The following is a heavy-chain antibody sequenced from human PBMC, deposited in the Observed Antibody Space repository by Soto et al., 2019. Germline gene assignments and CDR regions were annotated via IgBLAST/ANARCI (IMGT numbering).Heavy chain of an antibody. J-gene: IGHJ4*02. D-gene: IGHD2-2*01. CDR2: IDWDDDK. CDR1: GFSLSTSGMC. V-gene: IGHV2-70*11. Sequence: SGPTLVNPTQTLTLTCSFSGFSLSTSGMCVSWIRQPPGKALEWLARIDWDDDKYYTTSLKTRLTISKDTSKNQVVLTMTNMDPVDTATYYCARIGSTSCNGLDCWGQGTLVTVSS. CDR3: ARIGSTSCNGLDC.